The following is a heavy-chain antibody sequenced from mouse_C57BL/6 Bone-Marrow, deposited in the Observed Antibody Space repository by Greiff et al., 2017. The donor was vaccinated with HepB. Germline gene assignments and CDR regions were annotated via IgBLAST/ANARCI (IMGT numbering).Heavy chain of an antibody. J-gene: IGHJ4*01. CDR1: GYTFTSYW. V-gene: IGHV1-69*01. CDR2: IDPSDSYT. CDR3: ASYYYGSSYNYYAMDY. D-gene: IGHD1-1*01. Sequence: VQLQQPGAELVMPGASVKLSCKASGYTFTSYWMHWVKQRPGQGLEWIGEIDPSDSYTNYNQKFKCKSTLTVDKSSSTAYMQLSSLTSEESAVYYCASYYYGSSYNYYAMDYWGQGTSVTVSS.